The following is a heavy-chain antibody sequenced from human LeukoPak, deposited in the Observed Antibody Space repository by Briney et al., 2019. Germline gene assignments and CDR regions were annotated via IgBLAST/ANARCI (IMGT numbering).Heavy chain of an antibody. CDR2: ISYDDGSNK. J-gene: IGHJ4*02. CDR1: GFTVSSNY. Sequence: GGSLRLSCAASGFTVSSNYMSWVRQAPGKGLEWVAVISYDDGSNKYYADSVKVRFTISRDNSKNTLYLQMNSLRTEDTAVYYCARESGGNTPYYFDYWGQGTLVTVSS. CDR3: ARESGGNTPYYFDY. D-gene: IGHD2-2*02. V-gene: IGHV3-30*03.